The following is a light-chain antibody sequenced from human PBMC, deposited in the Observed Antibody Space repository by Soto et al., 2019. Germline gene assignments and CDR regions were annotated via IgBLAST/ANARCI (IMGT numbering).Light chain of an antibody. V-gene: IGLV2-14*01. CDR3: SSYSSTTLV. CDR1: SSDVGGHDC. CDR2: EVR. Sequence: QSVLTQPASVSGSPGQSITISCTGTSSDVGGHDCVSWYQQHPGKAPKLIIYEVRNRPSGVSNRFSGSKSGNTASLTISGLQAEDEADYYCSSYSSTTLVFGTGTRSPS. J-gene: IGLJ1*01.